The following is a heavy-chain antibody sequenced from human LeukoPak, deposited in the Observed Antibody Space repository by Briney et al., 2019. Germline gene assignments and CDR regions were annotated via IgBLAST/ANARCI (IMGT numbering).Heavy chain of an antibody. J-gene: IGHJ6*03. Sequence: GGSLRLSCAASGFTFSSYAMSWVRQAPGKGLEWVSAISVSGGSTYYADSVKGRFTISRYNSKNTLYLQMNSLRAEDTAVYSCAKGGAVVVAATPYYYMDVWGKGTTVTVSS. CDR2: ISVSGGST. D-gene: IGHD2-15*01. V-gene: IGHV3-23*01. CDR1: GFTFSSYA. CDR3: AKGGAVVVAATPYYYMDV.